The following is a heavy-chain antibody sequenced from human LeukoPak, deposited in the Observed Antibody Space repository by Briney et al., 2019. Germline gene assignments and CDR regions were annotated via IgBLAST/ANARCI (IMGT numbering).Heavy chain of an antibody. CDR3: ARATTYDILTGYFDY. J-gene: IGHJ4*02. Sequence: GGSLRLSCAASGFTFSSYSTNWVRQAPGKGLEWVSYISSSSSSIYYADSVKGRFTISRDNAKNSLYLQMNSLRAEDTAVYYCARATTYDILTGYFDYWGQGTLVTVSS. D-gene: IGHD3-9*01. V-gene: IGHV3-48*01. CDR1: GFTFSSYS. CDR2: ISSSSSSI.